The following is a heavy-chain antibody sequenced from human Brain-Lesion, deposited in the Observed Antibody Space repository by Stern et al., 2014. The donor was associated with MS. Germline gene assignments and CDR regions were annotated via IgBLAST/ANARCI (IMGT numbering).Heavy chain of an antibody. CDR1: GGSVSSTSYA. D-gene: IGHD2-15*01. J-gene: IGHJ5*02. CDR3: AGEEDIRYCSGGSCTGNWFDP. Sequence: QVQLQESGPGLVKPSETLSLTCTVAGGSVSSTSYAWAWIRQPPGKGLEWIGTIYYSGNTYYSPSLKSRLTISRDTPKNQFSLQRRSVTAADTAVYYCAGEEDIRYCSGGSCTGNWFDPWGQGTLVTVSS. CDR2: IYYSGNT. V-gene: IGHV4-39*01.